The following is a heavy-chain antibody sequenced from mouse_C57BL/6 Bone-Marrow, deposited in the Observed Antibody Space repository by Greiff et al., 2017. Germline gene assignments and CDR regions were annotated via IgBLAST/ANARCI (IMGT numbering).Heavy chain of an antibody. V-gene: IGHV1-42*01. Sequence: VQLMESGPELVKPGASVKISCKASGYSFTGYYMNWVKQRPGKGLEWIGEINPSTGGNTYNQKFKAKATLTVDKSSSTAYMQLKSLTSEDSAVYYRERSQYYYAMDYWGQGTSVTVSS. CDR3: ERSQYYYAMDY. J-gene: IGHJ4*01. CDR2: INPSTGGN. CDR1: GYSFTGYY. D-gene: IGHD6-1*01.